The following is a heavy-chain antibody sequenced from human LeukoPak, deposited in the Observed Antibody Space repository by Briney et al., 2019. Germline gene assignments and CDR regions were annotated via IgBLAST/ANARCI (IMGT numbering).Heavy chain of an antibody. CDR3: ARESRKLRSPNAFDI. D-gene: IGHD1-14*01. CDR2: IIPILGIA. J-gene: IGHJ3*02. V-gene: IGHV1-69*04. Sequence: SVKVSCKASGGTFSSYAISWVRQAPGQGLEWMGRIIPILGIANYAQKLQGRVTITADKSTSTAYMELSSLRSEDTAVYYCARESRKLRSPNAFDIWGQGTMVTVSS. CDR1: GGTFSSYA.